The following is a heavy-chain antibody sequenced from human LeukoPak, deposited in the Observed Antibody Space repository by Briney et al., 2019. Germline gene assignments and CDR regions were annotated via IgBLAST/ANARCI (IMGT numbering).Heavy chain of an antibody. V-gene: IGHV3-48*03. CDR1: GPTFSTSE. CDR2: SSSDGTTV. J-gene: IGHJ4*03. CDR3: TSASR. Sequence: PGGSLRLSCAASGPTFSTSEIHWVRQTPGKGLEWLSYSSSDGTTVYYADSVRGRFTISRDNAKNSLYLQMNSLSGDDTAVYYCTSASRWGQGTLVTVSS.